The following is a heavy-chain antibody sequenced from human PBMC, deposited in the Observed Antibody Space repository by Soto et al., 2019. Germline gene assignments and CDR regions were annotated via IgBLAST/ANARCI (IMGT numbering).Heavy chain of an antibody. CDR3: VTPAGSRQYNWNNQPFDY. D-gene: IGHD1-20*01. J-gene: IGHJ4*02. CDR1: GYTFTSYG. CDR2: ISAYNGNT. V-gene: IGHV1-18*04. Sequence: QVQLVQSGAEVKKPGASVKVSCKASGYTFTSYGISWVRQAPGQGLEWMGWISAYNGNTNYAQKLQGRVTMTTDTSTSTAYMELRSLRSDDTAVYYCVTPAGSRQYNWNNQPFDYWGQGTLVTVSS.